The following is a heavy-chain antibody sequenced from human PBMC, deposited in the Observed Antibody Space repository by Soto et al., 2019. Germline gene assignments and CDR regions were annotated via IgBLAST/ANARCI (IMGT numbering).Heavy chain of an antibody. CDR3: AGGGMAVIAVYYFDY. Sequence: SETLSLTCTVSGGSISSNSYYWGWIRQSPGKAMEWLGSIDYSGATYYSPSVEGRVTISIDTSKSQFSLKLNSATAADTAIYYCAGGGMAVIAVYYFDYWGLGALVTVSS. CDR2: IDYSGAT. J-gene: IGHJ4*02. CDR1: GGSISSNSYY. D-gene: IGHD6-19*01. V-gene: IGHV4-39*01.